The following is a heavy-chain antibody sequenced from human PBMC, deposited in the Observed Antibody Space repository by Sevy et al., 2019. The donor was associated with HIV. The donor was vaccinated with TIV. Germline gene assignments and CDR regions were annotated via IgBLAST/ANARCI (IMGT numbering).Heavy chain of an antibody. CDR2: ISSDGDNK. CDR1: GFTFNDYA. Sequence: GGSLRLSCAASGFTFNDYALHWVRQAPGKGLEWVAIISSDGDNKYYADTVKGRFTISRDNSKNTVYLQMNGLRAEDTALYYCAREGAPYRNIRYCSGNNCFYNWFDPWGQGTLVTVSS. CDR3: AREGAPYRNIRYCSGNNCFYNWFDP. J-gene: IGHJ5*02. V-gene: IGHV3-30-3*01. D-gene: IGHD2-15*01.